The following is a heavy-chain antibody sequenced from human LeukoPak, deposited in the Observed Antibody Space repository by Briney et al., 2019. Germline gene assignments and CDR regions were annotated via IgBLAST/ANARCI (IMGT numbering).Heavy chain of an antibody. CDR1: GFTFSSYG. CDR3: ARAPSIPGYYYGMDV. J-gene: IGHJ6*02. CDR2: ISSSSSYI. D-gene: IGHD1-14*01. V-gene: IGHV3-21*01. Sequence: GRSLRLSCAASGFTFSSYGMHWVRQAPGKGLEWVSSISSSSSYIYHADSVKGRFTISRDNAKNSLYLQMNSLRAEDTAVYYCARAPSIPGYYYGMDVWGQGTTVTVSS.